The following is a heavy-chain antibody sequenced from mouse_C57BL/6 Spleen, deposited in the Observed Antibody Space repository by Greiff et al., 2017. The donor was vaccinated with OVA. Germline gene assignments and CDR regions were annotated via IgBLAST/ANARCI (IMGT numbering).Heavy chain of an antibody. CDR3: ARKDYDDGYFDY. J-gene: IGHJ2*01. CDR1: GYTFTSYW. D-gene: IGHD2-4*01. CDR2: IYPGSGST. Sequence: QVQLQQSGAELVKPGASVKMSCKASGYTFTSYWITWVKQRPGQGLEWIGDIYPGSGSTNYNEKFKSKATLTVDTSSSTAYMQLSSLTSEDSAVYYCARKDYDDGYFDYWGQGTTLTVSS. V-gene: IGHV1-55*01.